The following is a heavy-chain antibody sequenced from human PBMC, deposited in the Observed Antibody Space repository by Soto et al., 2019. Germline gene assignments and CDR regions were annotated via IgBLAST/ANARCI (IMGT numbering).Heavy chain of an antibody. CDR3: TSPGPFDP. D-gene: IGHD1-1*01. V-gene: IGHV3-73*01. CDR1: GFALSGSA. Sequence: EVHLVESGGGLVQPGGSLKLSCAGTGFALSGSAFHWVRQASGGGLEWIGRIRNKANNYATAYAESAKGRFTISRDDSINTSYLEMNSLRIEDSARSYCTSPGPFDPWGRGVLVTVSS. CDR2: IRNKANNYAT. J-gene: IGHJ5*02.